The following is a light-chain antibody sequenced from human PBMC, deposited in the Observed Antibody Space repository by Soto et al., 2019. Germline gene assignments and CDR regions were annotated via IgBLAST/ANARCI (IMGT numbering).Light chain of an antibody. CDR3: QQYYALYT. CDR2: DAS. Sequence: DIQMTQSPSSLSASVGDRVTITCQASHDITNNLNWYQQKPGKPPNLLIYDASHLDRGVPSRFSASGSGTDFTFTISSLQPEDIATYYCQQYYALYTFGQGTKLEI. V-gene: IGKV1-33*01. CDR1: HDITNN. J-gene: IGKJ2*01.